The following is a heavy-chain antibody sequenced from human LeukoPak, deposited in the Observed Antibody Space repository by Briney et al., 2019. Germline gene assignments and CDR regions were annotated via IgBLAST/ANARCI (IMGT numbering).Heavy chain of an antibody. CDR3: ARDREIWLPHNWFDP. D-gene: IGHD5-24*01. V-gene: IGHV3-20*04. CDR2: MNWNGGGA. Sequence: GGSLRLSCAASGFTFDYYGLSGVGQAPVKGLDGVSTMNWNGGGAGYADSVKGRFTISRDNAKNSLFLQRTSLRAEDTPVYYCARDREIWLPHNWFDPWGQGTLVTVSS. J-gene: IGHJ5*02. CDR1: GFTFDYYG.